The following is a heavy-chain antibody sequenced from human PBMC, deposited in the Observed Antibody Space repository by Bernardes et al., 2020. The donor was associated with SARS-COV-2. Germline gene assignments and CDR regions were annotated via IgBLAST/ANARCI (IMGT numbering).Heavy chain of an antibody. D-gene: IGHD6-13*01. Sequence: ASVKVSCKASGYTFTDYYIHWVRQAPGQGLEWLGWINPKSGGSNYAQKFQGRVTMTRDTSISTACMEVTRLRSDDTAVYYCARGPLAGQLTLFDYWGQGTLVTVSS. J-gene: IGHJ4*02. CDR1: GYTFTDYY. CDR2: INPKSGGS. V-gene: IGHV1-2*02. CDR3: ARGPLAGQLTLFDY.